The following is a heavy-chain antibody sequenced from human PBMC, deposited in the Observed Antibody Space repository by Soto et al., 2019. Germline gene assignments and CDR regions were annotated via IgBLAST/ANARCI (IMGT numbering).Heavy chain of an antibody. CDR1: RFTFSSYA. J-gene: IGHJ4*02. V-gene: IGHV3-30-3*01. CDR3: ARGITMVRGQNDY. D-gene: IGHD3-10*01. Sequence: QVQLVESGGGVVQPGRSLRLSCAANRFTFSSYAIQWVRQAPGKGLEWVAVISYDGSNKYYADSVKGRFTISRDNSKNTLYLQMNSLRAEVTAVYYCARGITMVRGQNDYWGQGTLVTVSS. CDR2: ISYDGSNK.